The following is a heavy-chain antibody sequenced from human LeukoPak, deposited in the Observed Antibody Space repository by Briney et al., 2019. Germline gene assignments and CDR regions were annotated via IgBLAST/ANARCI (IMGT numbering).Heavy chain of an antibody. CDR1: GFTFSNYW. CDR3: APRYYDFWSGNKGAFDY. D-gene: IGHD3-3*01. J-gene: IGHJ4*02. V-gene: IGHV3-74*01. CDR2: INSDGSST. Sequence: GGSLRLSCAVSGFTFSNYWMHWVRQAPGKGLVWVSRINSDGSSTSYADSVKGRFTISRDNAKNTLYLQMNSLRAEDTAVYYCAPRYYDFWSGNKGAFDYWGQGTLVTVSS.